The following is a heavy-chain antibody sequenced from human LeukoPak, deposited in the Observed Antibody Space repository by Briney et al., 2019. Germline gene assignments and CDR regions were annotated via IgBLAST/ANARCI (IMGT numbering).Heavy chain of an antibody. CDR3: VRAFGGYDSQRFYYNMDV. V-gene: IGHV3-21*06. CDR2: IHGSASYN. Sequence: TPGGSLRLSCAASGFIFSNYYLNWVRQAPGKGLEWVSCIHGSASYNYYADSVKGRFTISRDSAKNSLYLEMSSLRVEDTAVYYCVRAFGGYDSQRFYYNMDVWGKGTTVTVSS. CDR1: GFIFSNYY. J-gene: IGHJ6*03. D-gene: IGHD5-12*01.